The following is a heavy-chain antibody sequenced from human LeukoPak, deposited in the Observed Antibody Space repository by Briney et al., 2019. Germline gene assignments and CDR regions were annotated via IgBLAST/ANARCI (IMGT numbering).Heavy chain of an antibody. CDR3: ARERRNYYDSSGYSN. CDR2: IYHSGST. J-gene: IGHJ4*02. V-gene: IGHV4-30-2*01. CDR1: GGSISSGGYY. D-gene: IGHD3-22*01. Sequence: SETLSLTCTVSGGSISSGGYYWSWIRQPPGKGLEWIGYIYHSGSTYYNPSLKSRVTISVDKSKNQFSLKLSSVTAADTAVYYCARERRNYYDSSGYSNWGQGTLVTVSS.